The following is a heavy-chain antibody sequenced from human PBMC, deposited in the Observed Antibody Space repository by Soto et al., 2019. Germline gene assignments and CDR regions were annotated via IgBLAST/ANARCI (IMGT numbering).Heavy chain of an antibody. CDR2: ISYDGSNK. V-gene: IGHV3-30*18. D-gene: IGHD6-13*01. J-gene: IGHJ4*02. CDR1: GFTFSSYG. CDR3: AKAAAGSFIASRVLDY. Sequence: GGSLILSCAASGFTFSSYGMHWVRQAPGKGLEWVAVISYDGSNKYYADSVKGRFTISRANSKNTLYLQMNSLRAEDTAVYYCAKAAAGSFIASRVLDYWGQGTLVTVSS.